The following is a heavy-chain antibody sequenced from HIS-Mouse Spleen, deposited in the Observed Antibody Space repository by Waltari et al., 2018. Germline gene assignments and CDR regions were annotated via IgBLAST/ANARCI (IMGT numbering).Heavy chain of an antibody. V-gene: IGHV1-2*02. CDR1: GYTFTGYY. J-gene: IGHJ6*02. CDR3: AREPELSRSYYYYYGMDV. Sequence: QVQLVQSGAEVKKPGASVKVSCKASGYTFTGYYMHWVRQAPGQGLEWMGWINPNRGGTNYAQKFQGRVTMTRDTSISTAYMELSRLRSDDTAVYYCAREPELSRSYYYYYGMDVWGQGTTVTVSS. CDR2: INPNRGGT. D-gene: IGHD1-26*01.